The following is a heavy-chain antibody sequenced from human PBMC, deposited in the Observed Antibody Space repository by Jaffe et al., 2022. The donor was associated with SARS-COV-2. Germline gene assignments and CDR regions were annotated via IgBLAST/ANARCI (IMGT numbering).Heavy chain of an antibody. V-gene: IGHV1-3*01. J-gene: IGHJ4*02. CDR2: VSAGNGAT. D-gene: IGHD1-26*01. CDR3: ARDLLGDLPPLLDY. CDR1: GYTFSTYA. Sequence: QVQLVQSGAEVKKPGASVKISCKASGYTFSTYAIQWVRQAPGQRPEWMGWVSAGNGATMYSQKFQGRVTLTWDTSANTAYMELSSLSSEDTALYFCARDLLGDLPPLLDYWGQGTPVTVSS.